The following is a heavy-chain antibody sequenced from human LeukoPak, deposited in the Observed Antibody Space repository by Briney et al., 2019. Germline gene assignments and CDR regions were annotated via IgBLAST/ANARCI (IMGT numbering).Heavy chain of an antibody. CDR2: INPNSGGT. V-gene: IGHV1-2*02. Sequence: GASVTVSCKASGYTFTGYYMHWVRQAPGQGLEWMGWINPNSGGTNYAQKFQGRVTMTRDTSISTAYMELSRLRSDDTAVYYCARAAAIVVVPPDYWGQGTLVTVSS. J-gene: IGHJ4*02. CDR1: GYTFTGYY. CDR3: ARAAAIVVVPPDY. D-gene: IGHD3-22*01.